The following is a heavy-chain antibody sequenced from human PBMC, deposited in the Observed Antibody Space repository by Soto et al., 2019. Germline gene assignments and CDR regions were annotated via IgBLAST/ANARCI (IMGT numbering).Heavy chain of an antibody. V-gene: IGHV4-34*01. J-gene: IGHJ6*02. Sequence: SETLSLTCAVYGGSFSGYYWSWIRQPPGKGLEWIGEINHSGSTNYNPSLKSRVTISVDTSKNQFSLKLSSVTAADTAVYYCARAPFYYYGMDVWGQGTTVTVSS. CDR3: ARAPFYYYGMDV. CDR1: GGSFSGYY. CDR2: INHSGST.